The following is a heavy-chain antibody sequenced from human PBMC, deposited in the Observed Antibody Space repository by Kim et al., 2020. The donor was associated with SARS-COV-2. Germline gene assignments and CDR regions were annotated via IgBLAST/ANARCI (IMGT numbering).Heavy chain of an antibody. J-gene: IGHJ4*02. CDR2: ISYDGSNK. Sequence: GGSLRLSCAASGFTFSSYGMHWVRQAPGKGLEWVAVISYDGSNKYYADSVKGRFTISRDNSKNTLYLQMNSLRAEDTAVYYCARENPRAGYWGQGTLVTVSS. V-gene: IGHV3-33*05. CDR1: GFTFSSYG. CDR3: ARENPRAGY.